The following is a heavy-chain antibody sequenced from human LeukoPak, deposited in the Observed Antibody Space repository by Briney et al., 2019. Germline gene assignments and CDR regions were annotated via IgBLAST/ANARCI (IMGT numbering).Heavy chain of an antibody. J-gene: IGHJ6*03. Sequence: ASVKVSCKASGGTFSSYAISWVRQAPGQGLEWMGGIIPIFGTANYAQKFQGRVTITADESTSTAYMELSSLRSEDTAVYYCARVVVPAAIQVASYYYYMDVWGKGTTVTVSS. CDR1: GGTFSSYA. CDR2: IIPIFGTA. D-gene: IGHD2-2*02. V-gene: IGHV1-69*13. CDR3: ARVVVPAAIQVASYYYYMDV.